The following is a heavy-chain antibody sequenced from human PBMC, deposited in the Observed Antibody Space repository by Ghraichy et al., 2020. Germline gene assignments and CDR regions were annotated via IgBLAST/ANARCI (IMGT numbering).Heavy chain of an antibody. V-gene: IGHV1-69*13. CDR3: ASGPANVWGSYRYYYYYGMDV. CDR2: IIPIFGTA. J-gene: IGHJ6*02. D-gene: IGHD3-16*02. Sequence: SVKVSCKASGGTFSSYVTSWVRQAPGQGLEWMGGIIPIFGTANYAQKFQGRVTITADESTSTAYMELSSLRSEDTAVYYCASGPANVWGSYRYYYYYGMDVWGQGTTVTVSS. CDR1: GGTFSSYV.